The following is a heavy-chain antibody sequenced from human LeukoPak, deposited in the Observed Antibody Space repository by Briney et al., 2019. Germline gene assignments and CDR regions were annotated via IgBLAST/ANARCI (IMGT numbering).Heavy chain of an antibody. CDR1: EFSFTNYW. CDR2: INTDGSTT. D-gene: IGHD2-2*01. V-gene: IGHV3-74*01. Sequence: GGSLRLSCEASEFSFTNYWMYWVRQAPGKGRAWVSAINTDGSTTTYADSVKGRFTISRDNARTTLYLQMNSLRAEDTAVYYCARALFQVPYYFDFWGQGTLVTVSS. CDR3: ARALFQVPYYFDF. J-gene: IGHJ4*02.